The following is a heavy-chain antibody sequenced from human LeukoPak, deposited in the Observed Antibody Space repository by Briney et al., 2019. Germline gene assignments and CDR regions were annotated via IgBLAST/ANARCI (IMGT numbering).Heavy chain of an antibody. J-gene: IGHJ4*02. Sequence: GGSLRLSCSASGFTFSAYAMHWVRQAPGKGLEHVSAISTNGGSTYYADSVKGRVTISRDNSKNTLYLQMSSLRAEDTAVYYCVKEWPSSGRAFDYWGQGTPVTVSS. CDR1: GFTFSAYA. D-gene: IGHD3-10*01. CDR2: ISTNGGST. V-gene: IGHV3-64D*09. CDR3: VKEWPSSGRAFDY.